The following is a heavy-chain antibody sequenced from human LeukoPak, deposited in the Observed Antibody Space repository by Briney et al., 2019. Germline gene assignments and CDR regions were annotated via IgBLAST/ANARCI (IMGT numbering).Heavy chain of an antibody. CDR2: ISGSGGST. CDR1: GFIFSSYA. J-gene: IGHJ4*02. D-gene: IGHD2-21*02. CDR3: AKWRGGDCYLDY. V-gene: IGHV3-23*01. Sequence: GGSLRLSCAASGFIFSSYAMSWVRQAPGKGLEWVSAISGSGGSTYHADSVKGRFTISRDNSKNTLYLQVNSLRAEDTAVYYCAKWRGGDCYLDYWGQGTLVTVSS.